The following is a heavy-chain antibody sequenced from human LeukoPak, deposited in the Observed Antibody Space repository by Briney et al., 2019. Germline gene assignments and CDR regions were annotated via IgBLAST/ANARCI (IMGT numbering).Heavy chain of an antibody. CDR3: EKLAYSSSSSVDY. CDR1: GFTFSTYG. CDR2: IRYDGSNK. J-gene: IGHJ4*02. Sequence: GGSLRLSCAASGFTFSTYGMHWVRQAPGKGLEWVAFIRYDGSNKYYADSVKGRFTISRDNSKNTLYLQMNSLRAEDTAVYYCEKLAYSSSSSVDYWGQGTLVTVSS. D-gene: IGHD6-6*01. V-gene: IGHV3-30*02.